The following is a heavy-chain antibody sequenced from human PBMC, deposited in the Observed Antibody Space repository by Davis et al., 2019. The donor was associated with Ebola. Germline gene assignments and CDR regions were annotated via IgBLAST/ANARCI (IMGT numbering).Heavy chain of an antibody. D-gene: IGHD1-26*01. CDR3: ASRPSGSYGQFDS. J-gene: IGHJ4*02. Sequence: SETLSLTCAVYGGSFSGYYWSWIRQPPGKGLEWIGEINHSGSTNYNPSLKSRVTTSVDTSKNQFSLKMSSVTAADTAVYYCASRPSGSYGQFDSWGQGVLVTVSS. CDR2: INHSGST. CDR1: GGSFSGYY. V-gene: IGHV4-34*01.